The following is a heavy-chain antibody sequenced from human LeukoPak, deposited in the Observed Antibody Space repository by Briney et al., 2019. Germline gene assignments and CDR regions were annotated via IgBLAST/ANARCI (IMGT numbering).Heavy chain of an antibody. CDR2: IRNKAYGGKT. J-gene: IGHJ6*03. D-gene: IGHD3-3*02. CDR3: TRVYRISIVGYYMDV. V-gene: IGHV3-49*01. CDR1: GFTLGDYA. Sequence: PGGPLTLPRTSSGFTLGDYAMSWFRQAPGKGLEWVGFIRNKAYGGKTEYTASVKCRFTISRDDSVTIAYLQMNSLKTEDTAVYYCTRVYRISIVGYYMDVWGKGNTVTVSS.